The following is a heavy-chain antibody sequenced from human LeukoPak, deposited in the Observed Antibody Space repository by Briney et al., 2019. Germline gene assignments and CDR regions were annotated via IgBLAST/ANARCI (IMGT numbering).Heavy chain of an antibody. CDR3: SRDQTFYSYYYYVDV. J-gene: IGHJ6*03. CDR1: GYTFNFYL. CDR2: INGDGSTT. Sequence: GGSLRLSCAASGYTFNFYLMNWVRQAPGKGLVWVSRINGDGSTTTYADSVKGRFTISRDNAKNTLYLQMNSLRDEDTAVYYCSRDQTFYSYYYYVDVWGKGTTVTVSS. V-gene: IGHV3-74*01.